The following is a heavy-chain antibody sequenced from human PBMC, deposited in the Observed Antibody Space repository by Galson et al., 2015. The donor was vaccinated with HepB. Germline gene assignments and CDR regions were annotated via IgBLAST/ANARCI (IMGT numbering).Heavy chain of an antibody. D-gene: IGHD6-19*01. Sequence: YLRLSCAASGFIFSSYGMYWVRQAPGKGLEWVAVISYDGRDKHYADSAKGRFTISRDNSKNTLYLQMNSLRAEDTAVYYCAKDILTYSSDWNIDCWGQGTLVTVSS. V-gene: IGHV3-30*18. CDR1: GFIFSSYG. CDR2: ISYDGRDK. CDR3: AKDILTYSSDWNIDC. J-gene: IGHJ4*02.